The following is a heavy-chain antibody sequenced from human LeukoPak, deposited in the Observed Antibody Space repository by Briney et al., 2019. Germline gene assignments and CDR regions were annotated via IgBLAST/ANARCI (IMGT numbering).Heavy chain of an antibody. V-gene: IGHV3-64*01. CDR1: GFTFNTYA. J-gene: IGHJ4*02. CDR2: ISSNGDNT. D-gene: IGHD1-26*01. Sequence: PGGSLRLSCAASGFTFNTYAMHWVRQAPGKGLEYVSAISSNGDNTYYANSVKGRLTISRDNSKNTLYLQMASLRGEDTAVYYCARAPREVFSGSYHDYWGQGTLVTISS. CDR3: ARAPREVFSGSYHDY.